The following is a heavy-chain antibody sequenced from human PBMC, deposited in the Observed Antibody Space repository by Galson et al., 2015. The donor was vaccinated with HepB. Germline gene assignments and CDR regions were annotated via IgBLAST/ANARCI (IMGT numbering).Heavy chain of an antibody. CDR3: ASGGEDIVVVPSHSKPDPFGMDV. J-gene: IGHJ6*02. CDR2: IYSGGST. CDR1: GFTVSSNY. V-gene: IGHV3-66*01. Sequence: SLRLSCAASGFTVSSNYMSWVRQAPGKGLEWVSVIYSGGSTYYADSVKGRFTISRDNSKNTLYLQMNSLRAEDTAVYYCASGGEDIVVVPSHSKPDPFGMDVWGQGTTGTVSS. D-gene: IGHD2-2*01.